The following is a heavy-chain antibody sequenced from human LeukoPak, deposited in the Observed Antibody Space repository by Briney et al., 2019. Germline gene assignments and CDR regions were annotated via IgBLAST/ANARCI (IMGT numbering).Heavy chain of an antibody. Sequence: SETLSLTCTVSVGSTISYYWSWIRPPPGKGLEWMGHIYYSGSTKYTPSLKSRVTISGDTSKNQFTLKLSSVTAADTAVYYCARQTYSNNYNESSGYHPGYFQHWGQGTLVTVSS. CDR2: IYYSGST. CDR1: VGSTISYY. CDR3: ARQTYSNNYNESSGYHPGYFQH. D-gene: IGHD3-22*01. V-gene: IGHV4-59*08. J-gene: IGHJ1*01.